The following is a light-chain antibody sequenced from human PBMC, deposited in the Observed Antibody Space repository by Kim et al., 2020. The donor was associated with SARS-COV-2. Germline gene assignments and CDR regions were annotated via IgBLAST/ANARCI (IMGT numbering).Light chain of an antibody. V-gene: IGKV1-39*01. Sequence: DIQMTQSPSTLSASVGDRVTITCRTTQSISSHLNWYQQKPGRAPKLLISAASTLQGGVPSRFSGSGSEAGFTLTISSLQPEDFATYFCQQSYITPFTFGPGTKVDIK. J-gene: IGKJ3*01. CDR3: QQSYITPFT. CDR1: QSISSH. CDR2: AAS.